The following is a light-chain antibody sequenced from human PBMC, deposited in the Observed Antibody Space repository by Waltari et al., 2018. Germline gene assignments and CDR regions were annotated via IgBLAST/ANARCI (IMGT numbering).Light chain of an antibody. CDR2: HAS. V-gene: IGKV3D-15*01. Sequence: PGERATLSCRTSPSIGSSSAWYQQKPGQSPRLLIYHASTRATGIPARFSGSGSETEFTLTISSLQSEDSAVYYCQQYNNWPPGTFGQGTRVEV. CDR3: QQYNNWPPGT. J-gene: IGKJ1*01. CDR1: PSIGSS.